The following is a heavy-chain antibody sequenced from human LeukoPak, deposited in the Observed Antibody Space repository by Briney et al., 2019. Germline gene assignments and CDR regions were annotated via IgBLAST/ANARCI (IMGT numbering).Heavy chain of an antibody. V-gene: IGHV1-8*01. CDR1: GYTFTSYD. CDR2: MNPNSGNT. CDR3: ARRLGLRWDLQAFDI. Sequence: GASVKVSCKASGYTFTSYDINWVRQATGQGLEWMGWMNPNSGNTGYAQKFQGRVTITRNNSISTVYMELSLRSEDTAVYYCARRLGLRWDLQAFDIWGQGTMVTVPS. J-gene: IGHJ3*02. D-gene: IGHD4-23*01.